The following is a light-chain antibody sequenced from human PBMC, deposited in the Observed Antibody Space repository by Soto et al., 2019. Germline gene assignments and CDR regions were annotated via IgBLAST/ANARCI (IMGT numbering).Light chain of an antibody. CDR3: QNYNGAPWT. V-gene: IGKV1-27*01. Sequence: DIQMTQSPSSLSASVGDRVTITCRASQGISTYLVWYQQKQGTVPKLLIYAASTLQSVVPSRFSGSRSGTDFNLTISSLQPEDVATYYCQNYNGAPWTFGQGTHVEIK. J-gene: IGKJ1*01. CDR1: QGISTY. CDR2: AAS.